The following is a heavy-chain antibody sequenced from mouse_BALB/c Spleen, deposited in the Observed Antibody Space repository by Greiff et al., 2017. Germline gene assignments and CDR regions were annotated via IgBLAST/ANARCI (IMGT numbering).Heavy chain of an antibody. V-gene: IGHV5-6*01. J-gene: IGHJ4*01. Sequence: EVQGVESGGDLVKPGGSLKLSCAASGFTFSSYGMSWVRQTPDKRLEWVATISSGGSYTYYPDSVKGRFTISRDNAKNTLYLQMSSLKSEDTAMYYCARRPTGSAMDYWGQGTSVTVSS. CDR1: GFTFSSYG. CDR3: ARRPTGSAMDY. D-gene: IGHD4-1*02. CDR2: ISSGGSYT.